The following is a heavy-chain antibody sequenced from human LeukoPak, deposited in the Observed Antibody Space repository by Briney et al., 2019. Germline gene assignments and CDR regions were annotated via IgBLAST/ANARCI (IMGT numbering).Heavy chain of an antibody. Sequence: GSVTESCKASGYTFTDYYMHWVRQAPGQGLEWMGCINPNTGGTDYAQRFQGRVTITRDTSISTAYMELSRLRSDDPAVYYCARPTATVATSLKFWGQGNLATVSS. D-gene: IGHD4-17*01. V-gene: IGHV1-2*02. CDR2: INPNTGGT. CDR3: ARPTATVATSLKF. J-gene: IGHJ1*01. CDR1: GYTFTDYY.